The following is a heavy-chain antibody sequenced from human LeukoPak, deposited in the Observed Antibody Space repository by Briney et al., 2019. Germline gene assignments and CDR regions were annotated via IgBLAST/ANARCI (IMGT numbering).Heavy chain of an antibody. CDR1: GFSFSDYW. J-gene: IGHJ6*02. CDR3: TRQNGLYQYALDV. CDR2: IKQDGSVK. V-gene: IGHV3-7*05. Sequence: GGSLGVSCEGSGFSFSDYWMTWVRQAPGKGLEWVANIKQDGSVKNYMDSVKGRFTISRDNAKHSLYLQMSSLRTEDTARYYCTRQNGLYQYALDVWGQGTTATVSS.